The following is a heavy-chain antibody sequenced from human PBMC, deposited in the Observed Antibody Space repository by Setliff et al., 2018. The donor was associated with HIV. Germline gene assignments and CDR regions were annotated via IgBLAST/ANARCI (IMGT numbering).Heavy chain of an antibody. CDR2: IKNKAAGETT. V-gene: IGHV3-15*07. Sequence: PGGSLRLSCAASGFSLNIAWMNWVRQAPGKGLEWIGRIKNKAAGETTEYAAPVKDRFIISRDDSKNMLYLQMNSLKTEDTALYYCATDNCGGDCYLNYWGRGTLVTVSS. D-gene: IGHD2-21*02. J-gene: IGHJ4*02. CDR3: ATDNCGGDCYLNY. CDR1: GFSLNIAW.